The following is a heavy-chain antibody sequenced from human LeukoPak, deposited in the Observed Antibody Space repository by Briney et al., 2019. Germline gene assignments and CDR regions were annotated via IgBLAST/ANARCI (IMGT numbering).Heavy chain of an antibody. CDR1: GFTFSSYA. D-gene: IGHD6-13*01. V-gene: IGHV3-30-3*01. J-gene: IGHJ4*02. CDR2: ISYDGSNK. Sequence: GRFLRLSCAASGFTFSSYAMHWVRQAPGKGLEWVAVISYDGSNKYYADSVKGRFTISRDNAKNSLYLQMNSLRAEDTAVYYCARSDSSSWYSLHDYWGQGTLVTVSS. CDR3: ARSDSSSWYSLHDY.